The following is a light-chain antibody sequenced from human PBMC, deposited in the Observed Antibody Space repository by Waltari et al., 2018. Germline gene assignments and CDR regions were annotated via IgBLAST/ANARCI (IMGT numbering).Light chain of an antibody. Sequence: EIMLTQSPGTLSLSHGASETLSCKASQSIRTYLAWYQQKPGQSPRLLIYHASSRATGIPDRFSGSGSGTDFSLTISRLEPEDFAVYYCQNYVRLPATFGQGTKVEIK. CDR3: QNYVRLPAT. CDR1: QSIRTY. CDR2: HAS. V-gene: IGKV3-20*01. J-gene: IGKJ1*01.